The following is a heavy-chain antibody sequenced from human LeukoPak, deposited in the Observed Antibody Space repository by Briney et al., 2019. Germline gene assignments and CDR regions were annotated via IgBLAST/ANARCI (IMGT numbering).Heavy chain of an antibody. V-gene: IGHV4-34*01. CDR3: ARGRVPVYYYYYGMDV. CDR2: INHSGST. J-gene: IGHJ6*02. CDR1: GGSFSGYY. Sequence: SETLSLTCAVYGGSFSGYYWSWIRQPPGKGLEWIGEINHSGSTNYNPSLKRRVTISVDTSKNQFSLKLSSVTAADTAVYYCARGRVPVYYYYYGMDVWGQGTTVTVSS. D-gene: IGHD3-10*01.